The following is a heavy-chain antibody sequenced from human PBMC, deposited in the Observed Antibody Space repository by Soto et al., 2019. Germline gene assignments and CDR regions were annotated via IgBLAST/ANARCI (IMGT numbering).Heavy chain of an antibody. CDR3: ASERIQLWLHYYYGMDV. CDR1: GYTFTSYA. J-gene: IGHJ6*02. CDR2: INAGNGNT. Sequence: KETGASVKVSCKASGYTFTSYAMHWVRQAPGQRLEWMGWINAGNGNTKYSQKFQGRVTITRDTSASTAYMELSSLRSEDTAVYYCASERIQLWLHYYYGMDVWGQGTTVTVS. V-gene: IGHV1-3*01. D-gene: IGHD5-18*01.